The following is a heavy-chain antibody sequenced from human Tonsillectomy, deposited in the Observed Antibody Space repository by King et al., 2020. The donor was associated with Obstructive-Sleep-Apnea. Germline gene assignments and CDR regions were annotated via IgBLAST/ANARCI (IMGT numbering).Heavy chain of an antibody. Sequence: VQLVQSGGGLVQPEGSLRLSCAAFGFTFSSYDMHWVRQATGKGLDWVSTIGTAGDTYYPGSVKGRFTISRENAKNSLYLQMNSLRAGDTAVYYCARGYYGSGSFYPLDYWGQGTLVTVSS. CDR2: IGTAGDT. CDR3: ARGYYGSGSFYPLDY. J-gene: IGHJ4*02. V-gene: IGHV3-13*01. CDR1: GFTFSSYD. D-gene: IGHD3-10*01.